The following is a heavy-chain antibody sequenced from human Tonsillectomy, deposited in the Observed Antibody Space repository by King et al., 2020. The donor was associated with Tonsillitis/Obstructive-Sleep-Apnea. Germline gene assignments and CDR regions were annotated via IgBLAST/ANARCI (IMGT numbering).Heavy chain of an antibody. J-gene: IGHJ4*02. CDR3: AGSYSFFDC. V-gene: IGHV3-30*03. D-gene: IGHD1-26*01. CDR1: GFTFSSYG. Sequence: VQLVESGGGVVQPGRSLRLSCAASGFTFSSYGMHWVRQAPGKGLEWVAVISYDGSNKYYADSVKGRFTISRDNSKNTLYLQMNSLRAEDTAVYYCAGSYSFFDCGGQGTLVTVSS. CDR2: ISYDGSNK.